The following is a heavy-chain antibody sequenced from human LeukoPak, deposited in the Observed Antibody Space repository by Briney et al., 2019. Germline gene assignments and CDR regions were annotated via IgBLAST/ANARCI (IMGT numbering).Heavy chain of an antibody. J-gene: IGHJ3*02. Sequence: ASVKVSCKASGYTFTGYYMHWVRQAPGQGLEWMGRINPNSGCTNYAQKFHGRVTMTRDTSISTAYMELSRLSSDDTAAYYCALVVIRDAFDIWGQGTMVTVSS. CDR1: GYTFTGYY. V-gene: IGHV1-2*06. D-gene: IGHD2-15*01. CDR2: INPNSGCT. CDR3: ALVVIRDAFDI.